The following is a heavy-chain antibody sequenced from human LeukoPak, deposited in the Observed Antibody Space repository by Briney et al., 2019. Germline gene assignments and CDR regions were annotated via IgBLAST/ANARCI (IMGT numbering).Heavy chain of an antibody. CDR1: GGSISSGDYY. CDR2: IYYSGST. CDR3: ARTGIAVAGNWFDP. V-gene: IGHV4-30-4*08. Sequence: ASETLSLTCTVSGGSISSGDYYWSWIRQPPGKGLEWIGYIYYSGSTYYNPSLKSRVTISVDTSKNQFSLKLSSVTAADTAVYYCARTGIAVAGNWFDPWGQGTLVTVSS. D-gene: IGHD6-19*01. J-gene: IGHJ5*02.